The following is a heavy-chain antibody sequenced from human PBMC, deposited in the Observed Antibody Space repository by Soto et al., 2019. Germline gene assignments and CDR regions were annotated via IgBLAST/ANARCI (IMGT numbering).Heavy chain of an antibody. J-gene: IGHJ6*03. V-gene: IGHV4-34*01. D-gene: IGHD1-7*01. Sequence: SETLSLTCAVYGGSFSGYYWSWIRQPPGKGLEWIGEINHSGSTNYNPSLKSRVTISVDTSKNQFSLKLSSVTAADTVVYYCARLTLGTGTTIWVSYYYMDVWGKGTTVTVSS. CDR2: INHSGST. CDR1: GGSFSGYY. CDR3: ARLTLGTGTTIWVSYYYMDV.